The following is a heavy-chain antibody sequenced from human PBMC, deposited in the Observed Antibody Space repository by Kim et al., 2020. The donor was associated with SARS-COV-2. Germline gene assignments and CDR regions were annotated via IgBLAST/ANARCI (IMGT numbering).Heavy chain of an antibody. D-gene: IGHD2-21*02. CDR3: ARGPVAYCGGDCYWDY. J-gene: IGHJ4*02. Sequence: GGSLRLSCAASGFTFSSYWMSWVRQAPGKGLEWVANIKQDGSEKYYVDSVKGRFTISRDNAKNSLYLQMNSLRAEDTAVYYCARGPVAYCGGDCYWDYWGQGTLVTVSS. CDR2: IKQDGSEK. V-gene: IGHV3-7*04. CDR1: GFTFSSYW.